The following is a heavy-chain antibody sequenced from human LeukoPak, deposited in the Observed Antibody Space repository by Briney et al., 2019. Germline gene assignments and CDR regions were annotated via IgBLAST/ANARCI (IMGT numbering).Heavy chain of an antibody. V-gene: IGHV5-51*01. Sequence: SLNISCTASGYIFTSNWIGWVRQMPAKGLEWMGIIFPVDSDTRSNPSFQGQVTISADKSISTAYLQCSSLKPSDTAMYYCASLRDGYNLYWGQGTLVTVSS. J-gene: IGHJ4*02. CDR1: GYIFTSNW. CDR3: ASLRDGYNLY. CDR2: IFPVDSDT. D-gene: IGHD5-24*01.